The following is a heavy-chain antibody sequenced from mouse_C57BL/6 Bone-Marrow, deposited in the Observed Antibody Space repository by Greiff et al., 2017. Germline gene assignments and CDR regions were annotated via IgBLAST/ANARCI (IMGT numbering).Heavy chain of an antibody. CDR3: ARWYYGSSFYYAMDY. Sequence: QVQLQQPGAELVKPGASVKLSCKASGYTFTSYWMHWVKQRPGQGLEWIGMIHPNSGSTNYNEKFKSKATLTVDKSSSTAYMQLSSLTSEDSAVYYCARWYYGSSFYYAMDYWCQGTSVTVSS. J-gene: IGHJ4*01. V-gene: IGHV1-64*01. CDR1: GYTFTSYW. D-gene: IGHD1-1*01. CDR2: IHPNSGST.